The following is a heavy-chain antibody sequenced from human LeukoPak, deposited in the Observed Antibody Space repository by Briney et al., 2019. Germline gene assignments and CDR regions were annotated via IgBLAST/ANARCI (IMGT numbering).Heavy chain of an antibody. CDR3: ARDSYGDYYFDY. Sequence: ASVKVSCKASGGTFSKYTISWVRQRPGQGLEWTGGITPLFGTANYAQKFQGRVTITADESASTAYMELSSLRSEDTAVYYCARDSYGDYYFDYWGQGTLVTVSS. D-gene: IGHD4-17*01. J-gene: IGHJ4*02. CDR1: GGTFSKYT. V-gene: IGHV1-69*13. CDR2: ITPLFGTA.